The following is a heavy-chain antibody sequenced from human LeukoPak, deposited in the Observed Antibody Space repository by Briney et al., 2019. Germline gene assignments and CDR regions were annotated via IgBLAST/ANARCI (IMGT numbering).Heavy chain of an antibody. CDR3: ARDVNLPSVYYNWFDP. CDR2: MNPNSGNT. V-gene: IGHV1-8*03. Sequence: ASVKVSCKASGYTFTSYDINWVRQATGQGLEWMGWMNPNSGNTGYAHKFQGRVTITRNTSISTAYMELSSLRSEDTAVYYCARDVNLPSVYYNWFDPWGQGALVTVSS. J-gene: IGHJ5*02. CDR1: GYTFTSYD. D-gene: IGHD3-22*01.